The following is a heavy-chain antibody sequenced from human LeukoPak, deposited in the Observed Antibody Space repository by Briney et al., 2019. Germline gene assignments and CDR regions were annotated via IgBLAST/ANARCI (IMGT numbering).Heavy chain of an antibody. D-gene: IGHD3-9*01. V-gene: IGHV5-10-1*01. CDR2: IDPSNSYT. Sequence: GEALGISWKGSGYHFTNYWIRGGRQLPGKGLEGMGRIDPSNSYTNYSPPFQGHVTISADRSISTAYLQWNGLKASDTAMYYCARHADYHILTGFDYWGQGTLVTVS. J-gene: IGHJ4*02. CDR3: ARHADYHILTGFDY. CDR1: GYHFTNYW.